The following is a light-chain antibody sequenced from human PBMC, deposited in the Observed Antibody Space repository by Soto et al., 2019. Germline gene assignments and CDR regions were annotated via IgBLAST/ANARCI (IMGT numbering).Light chain of an antibody. CDR1: QTVNSDY. CDR2: ATS. J-gene: IGKJ1*01. CDR3: HQSGYSPRT. Sequence: GLTQSTGTLSLSPGETATLSCRASQTVNSDYLAWFQQRPGQAPRLLIFATSRRATDIPDRFSGSGSGTDFTLAIRRLEPEDFAVYYCHQSGYSPRTFGQRTKVDI. V-gene: IGKV3-20*01.